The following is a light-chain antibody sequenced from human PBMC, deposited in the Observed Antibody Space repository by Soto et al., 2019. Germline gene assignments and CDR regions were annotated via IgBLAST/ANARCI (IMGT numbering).Light chain of an antibody. CDR1: QSVSSY. Sequence: EIVLTQSPATLSLSPGERATLSCRASQSVSSYLAWYQQKPGQAPRLLIYDASHRGTGIPARFSGSGSGTDFTLTISSLEPEDFAVYYCQQRSNWPPYTFGQGTKLEIK. CDR3: QQRSNWPPYT. V-gene: IGKV3-11*01. CDR2: DAS. J-gene: IGKJ2*01.